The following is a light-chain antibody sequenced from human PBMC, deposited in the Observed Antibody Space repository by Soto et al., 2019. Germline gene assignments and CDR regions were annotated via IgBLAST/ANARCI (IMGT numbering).Light chain of an antibody. Sequence: EIVLTQSPATVSLFPGETATLSCRASQSISSYLACYQQKPGQAHRLLIYDASTSATGIPARLSGSGSGTDFPITISIREPEDFAVYYCQQRVKLPLSFGGGTNVEIK. CDR2: DAS. V-gene: IGKV3-11*01. CDR3: QQRVKLPLS. CDR1: QSISSY. J-gene: IGKJ4*01.